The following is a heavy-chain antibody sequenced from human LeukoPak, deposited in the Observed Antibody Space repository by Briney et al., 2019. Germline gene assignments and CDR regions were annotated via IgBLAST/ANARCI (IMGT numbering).Heavy chain of an antibody. CDR1: GFTFSSYA. CDR2: ISASGDNT. J-gene: IGHJ4*02. Sequence: GGSVRLSCAASGFTFSSYAMSWVRQAPGKGLEWVSAISASGDNTYYADSVKGRFTISRDNSKNTLYMQMNSLRAEDTAVYYCAKDIQWLVPGYFDYWGQGTLVTVSS. V-gene: IGHV3-23*01. D-gene: IGHD6-19*01. CDR3: AKDIQWLVPGYFDY.